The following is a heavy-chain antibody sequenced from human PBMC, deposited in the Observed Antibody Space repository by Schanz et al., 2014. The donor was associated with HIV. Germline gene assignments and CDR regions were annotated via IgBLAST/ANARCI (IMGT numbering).Heavy chain of an antibody. CDR2: VNPESGNT. Sequence: VQLLQSGAEVKKPGASVRVSCETSGYTFSDYDINWVRQAPGQGLEWMGWVNPESGNTGMADTFLGRLSLTRFTSTGTAYMELDSLRSEDTAIYYCVRAASFHFDKEGYYRNWYFDFWGRGTLVAVSS. CDR3: VRAASFHFDKEGYYRNWYFDF. CDR1: GYTFSDYD. J-gene: IGHJ2*01. V-gene: IGHV1-8*02. D-gene: IGHD1-26*01.